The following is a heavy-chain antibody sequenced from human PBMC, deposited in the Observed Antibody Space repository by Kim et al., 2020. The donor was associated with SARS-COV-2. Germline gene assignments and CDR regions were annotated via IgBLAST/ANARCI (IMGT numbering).Heavy chain of an antibody. CDR3: ARSFPVLRFLVWLSFFDI. V-gene: IGHV1-46*01. D-gene: IGHD3-3*01. Sequence: ASVKVSCKASGYTFTGYCIHWVRQAPGQGLEWMGIINPSGGSANYAQKFQGRVTMTRDTSTSTVYMEPNSLRSEDTAVYYCARSFPVLRFLVWLSFFDIW. CDR2: INPSGGSA. CDR1: GYTFTGYC. J-gene: IGHJ3*02.